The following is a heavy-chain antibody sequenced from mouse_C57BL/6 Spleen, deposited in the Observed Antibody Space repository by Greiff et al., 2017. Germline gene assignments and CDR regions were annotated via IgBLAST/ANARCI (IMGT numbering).Heavy chain of an antibody. V-gene: IGHV2-3*01. CDR2: IWGDGST. J-gene: IGHJ3*01. CDR3: AKTGEHYDGYLFAY. D-gene: IGHD2-3*01. Sequence: VQLVESGPGLVAPSQSLSITCTVSGFSLTSYGVSWVRQPPGKGLEWLGVIWGDGSTNYHSALISRLSISKDNSKSQVFLKLNSLQTDDTATYXCAKTGEHYDGYLFAYWGQGTLVTVSA. CDR1: GFSLTSYG.